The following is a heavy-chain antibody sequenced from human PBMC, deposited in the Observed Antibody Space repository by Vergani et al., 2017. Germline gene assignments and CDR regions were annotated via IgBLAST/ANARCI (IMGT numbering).Heavy chain of an antibody. V-gene: IGHV3-48*01. D-gene: IGHD4-23*01. J-gene: IGHJ4*02. CDR1: GFTFSSYS. Sequence: EVQVLESGGGLVQPGGSLRLSCAASGFTFSSYSMNWVRQAPGKGLEWVSYISSSSSTIYYADSVKGRFTISRDNAKNSLYLQMNSLRAEDTAVYYCASFATVVRWGQGTLVTVSS. CDR2: ISSSSSTI. CDR3: ASFATVVR.